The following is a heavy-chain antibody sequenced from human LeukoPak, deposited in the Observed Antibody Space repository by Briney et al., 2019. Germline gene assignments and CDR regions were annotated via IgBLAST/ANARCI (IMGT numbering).Heavy chain of an antibody. V-gene: IGHV3-48*04. CDR3: ARDNDSSGYYYVGGGDAFDI. Sequence: PGGSLRLSCAASGFTFSSYAMSWVRQAPGKGLEWVSYISSSSSTIYYADSVKGRFTISRDNAKNSLYLQMNSLRAEDTAVYYCARDNDSSGYYYVGGGDAFDIWGQGTMVTVSS. J-gene: IGHJ3*02. CDR1: GFTFSSYA. CDR2: ISSSSSTI. D-gene: IGHD3-22*01.